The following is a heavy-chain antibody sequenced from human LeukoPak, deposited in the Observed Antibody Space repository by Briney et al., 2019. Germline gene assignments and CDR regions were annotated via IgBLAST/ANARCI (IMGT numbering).Heavy chain of an antibody. Sequence: ASVKVSCKASGYTFTGYYMHWVRQAPGQGLEWMGWINPNSGGTNYAQKFQGRVTMTRDTSISTAYMELSRLRSDDTAVYYCARVDPPGYCSGGSCYSPYYYYGMDVWGQGTTVAVSS. CDR1: GYTFTGYY. D-gene: IGHD2-15*01. CDR2: INPNSGGT. J-gene: IGHJ6*02. V-gene: IGHV1-2*02. CDR3: ARVDPPGYCSGGSCYSPYYYYGMDV.